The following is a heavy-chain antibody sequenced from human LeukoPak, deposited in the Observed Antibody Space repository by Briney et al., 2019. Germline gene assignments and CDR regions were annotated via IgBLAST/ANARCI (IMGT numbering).Heavy chain of an antibody. D-gene: IGHD3-9*01. CDR1: GGSISSSNW. CDR3: ARDPKGSNPYDILTGYYSPPKPSGMDV. J-gene: IGHJ6*04. CDR2: IYHSGGT. V-gene: IGHV4-4*02. Sequence: GTLSLTCAVSGGSISSSNWWSWVHQPPGKGLEWIGEIYHSGGTNYNPSLKSRVTISVDKSKNQFSLKLSSVTAADTAVYYCARDPKGSNPYDILTGYYSPPKPSGMDVWGKGTTVTVSS.